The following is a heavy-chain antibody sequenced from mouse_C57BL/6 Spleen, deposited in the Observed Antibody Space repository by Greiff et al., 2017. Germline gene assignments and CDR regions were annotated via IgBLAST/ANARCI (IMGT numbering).Heavy chain of an antibody. V-gene: IGHV3-6*01. J-gene: IGHJ1*03. CDR2: ISYDGSN. CDR1: GYSITSGYY. CDR3: ARERQTGSYWYFDV. D-gene: IGHD4-1*01. Sequence: EVKLVESGPGLVKPSQSLSLTCSVTGYSITSGYYWNWIRQFPGNKLEWMGYISYDGSNNYNPSLKNRISITRDTSKNQFFLKLNSVTTEDTATYYCARERQTGSYWYFDVWGTGTTVTVSS.